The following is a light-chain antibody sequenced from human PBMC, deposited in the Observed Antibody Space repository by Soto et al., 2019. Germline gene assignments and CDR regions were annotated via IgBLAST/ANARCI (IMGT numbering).Light chain of an antibody. V-gene: IGKV1-5*03. Sequence: DIQMTQSPSTLSASVEDRVTMTCRAIQSISSWLAWYQQKPGKAPKLLIYKASSLESGVPSRFSGSGSGTEFTLTISSLQPDDFATYYCQQYNSYSWTFGQGTKVEIK. CDR2: KAS. CDR1: QSISSW. J-gene: IGKJ1*01. CDR3: QQYNSYSWT.